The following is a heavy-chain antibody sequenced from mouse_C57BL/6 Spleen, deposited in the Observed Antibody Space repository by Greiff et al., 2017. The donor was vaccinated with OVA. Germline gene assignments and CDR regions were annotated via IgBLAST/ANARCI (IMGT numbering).Heavy chain of an antibody. CDR3: AIFYGNYSYYAMDY. CDR2: IDPSDSYT. V-gene: IGHV1-50*01. Sequence: QVQLKQPGAELVKPGASVKLSCKASGYTFTSYWMQWVKQRPGQGLEWIGEIDPSDSYTNYNQKFKGKATLTVDTSSSTAYMQLSSLTSEDSAVYYCAIFYGNYSYYAMDYWGQGTSVTVSS. CDR1: GYTFTSYW. J-gene: IGHJ4*01. D-gene: IGHD2-1*01.